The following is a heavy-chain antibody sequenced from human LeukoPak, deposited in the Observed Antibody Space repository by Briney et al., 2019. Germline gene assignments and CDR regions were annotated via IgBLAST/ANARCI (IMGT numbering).Heavy chain of an antibody. CDR1: GFSFSTYG. V-gene: IGHV3-30*18. CDR2: ISFDGSDQ. Sequence: HSGGSLRLSCAASGFSFSTYGMRRVRQAPGKGLEWVAVISFDGSDQYYADSVKGRFTVSRDNTKNTLYLQMNSLRAEDTAVYYCAKLGCSSTRCYINYWGQGTLVTVSS. D-gene: IGHD2-2*01. J-gene: IGHJ4*02. CDR3: AKLGCSSTRCYINY.